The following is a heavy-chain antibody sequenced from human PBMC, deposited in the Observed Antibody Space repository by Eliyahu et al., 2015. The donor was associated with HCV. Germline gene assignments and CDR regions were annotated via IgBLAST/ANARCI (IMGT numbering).Heavy chain of an antibody. CDR2: IHYRGXT. J-gene: IGHJ5*02. CDR3: ASGGGGIAVTGTGGWFDP. Sequence: QVQLQESGPGLVKPSETLSLXCTVXGGSITTYSWXWIRQPPGKGLEWIGYIHYRGXTNYNPSLKSRVTISLDTSKNQFSLNLTSVTAADTAIYYCASGGGGIAVTGTGGWFDPWGQGTLVTVSS. V-gene: IGHV4-59*01. D-gene: IGHD6-19*01. CDR1: GGSITTYS.